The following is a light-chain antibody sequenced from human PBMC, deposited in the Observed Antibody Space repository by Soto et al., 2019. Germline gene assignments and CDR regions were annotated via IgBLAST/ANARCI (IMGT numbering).Light chain of an antibody. CDR3: QQYMSSFT. J-gene: IGKJ1*01. CDR1: QGVDTTF. V-gene: IGKV3-20*01. Sequence: EIVLTQSPGSLSLSAGQRATLSCRASQGVDTTFFAWYQKKPGQAPRLLIYDASKRATGIPNRFSGSGSGTDFTLITSRLEPEDFAVYYCQQYMSSFTFGQGTKVEIK. CDR2: DAS.